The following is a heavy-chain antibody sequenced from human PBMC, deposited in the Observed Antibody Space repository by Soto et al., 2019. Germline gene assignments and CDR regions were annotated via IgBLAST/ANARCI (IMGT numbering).Heavy chain of an antibody. J-gene: IGHJ6*02. CDR1: EFTFSTSW. CDR3: ASVSAAQYYYGMDA. D-gene: IGHD4-4*01. V-gene: IGHV3-74*01. CDR2: IDTTGSTT. Sequence: PGGFLRLSCAASEFTFSTSWMHWVRQAPGKGLEWVARIDTTGSTTTYAGSVQGRFTISRDNAKNTLYLQMHSVRYEDTAVYYCASVSAAQYYYGMDAWGQGTTVTVSS.